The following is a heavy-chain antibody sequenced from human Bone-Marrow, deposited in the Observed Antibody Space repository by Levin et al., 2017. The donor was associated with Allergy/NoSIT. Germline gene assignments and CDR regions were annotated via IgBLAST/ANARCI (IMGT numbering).Heavy chain of an antibody. V-gene: IGHV4-59*01. J-gene: IGHJ4*02. Sequence: SETLSLTCTVSGGSISNYYWTWIRQPPGKGLEWIGYIYNSGTTNYNPSLKSRVTISIDTSKNQFSLKLSSVTAADTAVYYCARGNRGSYITYFDYWGLGILVTVSS. CDR3: ARGNRGSYITYFDY. D-gene: IGHD1-26*01. CDR2: IYNSGTT. CDR1: GGSISNYY.